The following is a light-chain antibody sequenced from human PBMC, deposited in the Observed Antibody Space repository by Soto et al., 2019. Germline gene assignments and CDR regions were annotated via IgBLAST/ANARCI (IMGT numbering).Light chain of an antibody. CDR2: DVR. V-gene: IGLV2-14*03. CDR3: SSYTTRGTLVV. J-gene: IGLJ2*01. CDR1: SSDVDSYNY. Sequence: QSALTQPASVSGSPGQSITISCTATSSDVDSYNYVSWYQHHPGKAPKLMIYDVRNRPSGVSNRFSGSRSGNTASLTISGLQAEDEADYYCSSYTTRGTLVVFGGGTKVTVL.